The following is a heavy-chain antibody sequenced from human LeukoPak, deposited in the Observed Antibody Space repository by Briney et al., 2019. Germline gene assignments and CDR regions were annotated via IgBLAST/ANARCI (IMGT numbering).Heavy chain of an antibody. V-gene: IGHV3-48*03. CDR3: ARDSSPRGMDV. CDR2: ISSSGSTI. CDR1: GLTFRSYE. J-gene: IGHJ6*02. Sequence: GGSLRLSCAVSGLTFRSYEMNWVRQAPGKGLEWVSYISSSGSTIYYADSVKGRFTISRDNAKNSLYLQMNSLRAEDTAVYYCARDSSPRGMDVWGQGTTVTVSS.